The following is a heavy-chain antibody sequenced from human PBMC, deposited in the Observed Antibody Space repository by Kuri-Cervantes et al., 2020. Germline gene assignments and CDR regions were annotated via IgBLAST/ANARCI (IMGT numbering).Heavy chain of an antibody. D-gene: IGHD1-7*01. J-gene: IGHJ6*03. V-gene: IGHV1-18*01. CDR1: GYTFTSYD. CDR2: ISAYNGNT. CDR3: ARVGTDETYYYYYMDV. Sequence: ASVKVSCKASGYTFTSYDINWVRQATGQGLEWMGWISAYNGNTNYAQKLQGRVTMTTDTSTSTAYMELRSLRSDDTAVYYCARVGTDETYYYYYMDVWGKGTTVTVSS.